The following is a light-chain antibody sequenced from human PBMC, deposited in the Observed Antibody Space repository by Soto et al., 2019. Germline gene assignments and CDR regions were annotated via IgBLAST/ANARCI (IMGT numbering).Light chain of an antibody. Sequence: EIVRTRAPTTLSVAPGGSGTLSSRASQSVSSSYLAWYQQRPGQAPRLLIYDASSRATGVPDRFSGSGSGTDFTLTISRLEPEDFAVYYCHQYGGSPGTLGQGTKVDI. CDR2: DAS. J-gene: IGKJ1*01. CDR3: HQYGGSPGT. V-gene: IGKV3-20*01. CDR1: QSVSSSY.